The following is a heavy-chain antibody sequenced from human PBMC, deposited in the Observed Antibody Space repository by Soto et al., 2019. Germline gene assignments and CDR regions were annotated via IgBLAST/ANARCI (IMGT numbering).Heavy chain of an antibody. V-gene: IGHV5-10-1*01. J-gene: IGHJ6*01. D-gene: IGHD1-26*01. CDR1: DEIFKKYW. CDR2: IDPSDSYT. CDR3: GRDFGSGHADV. Sequence: GESLKISCQTSDEIFKKYWITWVHQMPGRGLEWVGRIDPSDSYTTYNPSLKGHVILSVDKSVNTAYVQWSSLRASDTATYFCGRDFGSGHADVWGQGTRVTVSS.